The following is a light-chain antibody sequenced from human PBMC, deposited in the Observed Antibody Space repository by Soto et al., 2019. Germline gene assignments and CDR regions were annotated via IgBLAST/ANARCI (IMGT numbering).Light chain of an antibody. CDR3: QQYNNWPRT. CDR1: QSINTN. V-gene: IGKV3-15*01. Sequence: EIVITQSPATLSVSPGERATLSCRASQSINTNLAWYQQKPGQAPRLLVYGASARATGIPARFSGRGSGTEFTLTISSLQSEDFAVYYCQQYNNWPRTFGQGTKVDIK. CDR2: GAS. J-gene: IGKJ1*01.